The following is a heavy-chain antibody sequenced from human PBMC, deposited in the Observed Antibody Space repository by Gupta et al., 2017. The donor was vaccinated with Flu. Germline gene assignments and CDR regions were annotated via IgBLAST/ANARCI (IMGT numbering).Heavy chain of an antibody. V-gene: IGHV3-23*01. CDR3: EKGAFYFDY. Sequence: RWIPQATGKGLEAVSGISGSGGNTYYADSVKGRFTISRANTKSKLYLQRHSLRAEDVDVFYCEKGAFYFDYWGRGILVTVSS. J-gene: IGHJ4*02. CDR2: ISGSGGNT.